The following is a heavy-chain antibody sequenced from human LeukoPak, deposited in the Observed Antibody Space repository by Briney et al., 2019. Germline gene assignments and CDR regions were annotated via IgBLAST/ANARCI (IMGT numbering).Heavy chain of an antibody. CDR1: GFTFSDYY. J-gene: IGHJ5*02. CDR3: ARSYLKMASAS. Sequence: GGSLRLSCAASGFTFSDYYMSWIRQAPGKGLEWLSYISSSASTIYYADSVKGRFTISRDNAKNSLYLQMDSLRAEDTAIYYCARSYLKMASASWGQGTLVTVSS. CDR2: ISSSASTI. D-gene: IGHD3-10*01. V-gene: IGHV3-11*04.